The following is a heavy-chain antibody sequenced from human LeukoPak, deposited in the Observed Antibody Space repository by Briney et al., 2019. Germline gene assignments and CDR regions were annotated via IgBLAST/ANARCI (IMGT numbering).Heavy chain of an antibody. Sequence: GGSLRLSCAASGFTVSSNYMSWVRRAPGKGLEWVSVIYSGGSTYYADSVKGRFTISRDNSKNTLYLQMNSLRAEDTAVYYCAKAYYYGSGSYYMGWYYMDVWGKETTVTVSS. J-gene: IGHJ6*03. CDR1: GFTVSSNY. CDR2: IYSGGST. V-gene: IGHV3-53*01. D-gene: IGHD3-10*01. CDR3: AKAYYYGSGSYYMGWYYMDV.